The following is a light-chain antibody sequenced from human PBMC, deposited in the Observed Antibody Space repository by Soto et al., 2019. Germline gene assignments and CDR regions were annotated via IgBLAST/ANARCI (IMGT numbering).Light chain of an antibody. CDR1: ENIRTY. Sequence: EIQMTQSPSSLSASVGDRVTITCRARENIRTYLNWYKQRPRTAPKLLISAASTLQSGVPSRFSGIGAGTEFTLTSGSLQPEDFATYYCQQGYSAPSALTVGPGT. CDR3: QQGYSAPSALT. J-gene: IGKJ3*01. CDR2: AAS. V-gene: IGKV1-39*01.